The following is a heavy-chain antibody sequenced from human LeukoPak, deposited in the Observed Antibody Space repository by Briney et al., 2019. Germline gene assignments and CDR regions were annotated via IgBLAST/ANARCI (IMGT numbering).Heavy chain of an antibody. Sequence: GGSLRLSCAASGFTVSSNFMSWVRQAPEKGLEWVSVMYSDGNTYYADSVKGRVTISRDNSKNTLDLQMNSLRADDTAVYYCAKANYDFWSGYLNWFDPWGQGTLVTVSS. CDR2: MYSDGNT. V-gene: IGHV3-53*01. D-gene: IGHD3-3*01. CDR1: GFTVSSNF. CDR3: AKANYDFWSGYLNWFDP. J-gene: IGHJ5*02.